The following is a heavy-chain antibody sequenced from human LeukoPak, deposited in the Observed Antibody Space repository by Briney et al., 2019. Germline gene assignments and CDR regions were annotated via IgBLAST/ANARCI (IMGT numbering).Heavy chain of an antibody. CDR2: ISSGGSA. D-gene: IGHD2-15*01. V-gene: IGHV4-4*07. Sequence: SETLSLTCTVSGGSIAGYDWSWIRQPAGKGLEFVGRISSGGSANYNPSLKSRVTLSLDTSRNHFSLKLTSVTAADTAIYYCARDLSHFDGGGRTYYYALDYWGQGTLVSVSS. CDR1: GGSIAGYD. J-gene: IGHJ4*02. CDR3: ARDLSHFDGGGRTYYYALDY.